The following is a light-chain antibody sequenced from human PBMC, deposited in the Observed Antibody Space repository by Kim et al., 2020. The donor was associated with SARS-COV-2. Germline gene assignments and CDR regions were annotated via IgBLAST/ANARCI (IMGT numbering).Light chain of an antibody. CDR3: QQYYSTPYT. CDR1: QSVLYNSNNQNY. J-gene: IGKJ2*01. CDR2: WAS. Sequence: TATINCKSSQSVLYNSNNQNYVAWYQQKPGQPPKLLIYWASTREYGVPDRFSGSGSGTDFTLTISSLQAEDVAVYYCQQYYSTPYTFGQGTKLEI. V-gene: IGKV4-1*01.